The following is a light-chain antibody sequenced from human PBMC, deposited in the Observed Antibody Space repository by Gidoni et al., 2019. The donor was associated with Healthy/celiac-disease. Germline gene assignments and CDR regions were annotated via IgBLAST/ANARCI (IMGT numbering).Light chain of an antibody. CDR3: QAWDSSTAV. J-gene: IGLJ1*01. CDR1: KLEDKY. Sequence: SYELTQAPSVTVSPGPTATITCSGDKLEDKYVCWYQVKPGQSPVLVIYQDTKRPSGIPERFSASNSENTATLTVSGTQAMDEADYFCQAWDSSTAVFGTGTKVTVL. CDR2: QDT. V-gene: IGLV3-1*01.